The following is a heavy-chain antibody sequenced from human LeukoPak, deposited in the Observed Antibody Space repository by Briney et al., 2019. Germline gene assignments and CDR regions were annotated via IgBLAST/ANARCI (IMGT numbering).Heavy chain of an antibody. J-gene: IGHJ3*02. CDR2: IWYDGSNK. CDR1: GFTFSSYG. Sequence: GGSLRLSCAASGFTFSSYGMHWVRQAPCKGLEWVAVIWYDGSNKYYADSVKGRFTISRDNSKNTLYLQMNSLRAEDTAVYYCARNQDYGVYNSVGAFDIWGQGTMVTVSS. V-gene: IGHV3-33*01. CDR3: ARNQDYGVYNSVGAFDI. D-gene: IGHD4-17*01.